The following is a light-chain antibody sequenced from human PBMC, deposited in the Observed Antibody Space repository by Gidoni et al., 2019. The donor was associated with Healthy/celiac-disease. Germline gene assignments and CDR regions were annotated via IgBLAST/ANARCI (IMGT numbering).Light chain of an antibody. CDR2: KAS. J-gene: IGKJ4*01. CDR1: QSISSW. Sequence: DIQMTQSPSTLSASVGDRVTITCRASQSISSWLAWYQQKPGKALKLLIYKASSLESGVPSRFSGSGSGTEFTLTISSLQPDDFATDYCQQYNSYLLTFGGGTQVEIK. CDR3: QQYNSYLLT. V-gene: IGKV1-5*03.